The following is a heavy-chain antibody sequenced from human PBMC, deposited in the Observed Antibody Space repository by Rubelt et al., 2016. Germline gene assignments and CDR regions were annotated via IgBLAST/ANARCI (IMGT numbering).Heavy chain of an antibody. V-gene: IGHV4-34*01. D-gene: IGHD2-8*01. CDR1: GGSFSGYY. Sequence: QVQLQQWGAGLLKPSETLSLTCAVYGGSFSGYYWSWIRQPPGKGLEWIGAINHSGSTNYNPSLKSRVTSSVDTSKTLSSRKLTFMPAADTAGYYCAGEFEWVVLMVYSITSVYFDLWGRGTLVTVSS. CDR2: INHSGST. CDR3: AGEFEWVVLMVYSITSVYFDL. J-gene: IGHJ2*01.